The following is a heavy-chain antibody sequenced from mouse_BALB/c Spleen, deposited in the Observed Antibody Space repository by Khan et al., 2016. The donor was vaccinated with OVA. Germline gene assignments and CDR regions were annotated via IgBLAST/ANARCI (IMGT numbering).Heavy chain of an antibody. D-gene: IGHD1-2*01. CDR1: GYTFTDFY. J-gene: IGHJ3*01. CDR2: ISPGSGDT. Sequence: QVQLQQPGTELARPGASVNLSCKASGYTFTDFYINWVKQRSGQGLEWIGEISPGSGDTYYNEKFKGKATLNADKSSSTAYMQLSSLTSEASAVYFCARSNYFGDTFAYWGQGTLVTVSA. CDR3: ARSNYFGDTFAY. V-gene: IGHV1-77*01.